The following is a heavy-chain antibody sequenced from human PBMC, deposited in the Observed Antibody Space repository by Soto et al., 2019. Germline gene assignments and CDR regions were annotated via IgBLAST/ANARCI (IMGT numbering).Heavy chain of an antibody. CDR1: GFTFSSYA. V-gene: IGHV3-23*01. J-gene: IGHJ4*02. D-gene: IGHD6-13*01. Sequence: GGSLRLSCAASGFTFSSYAMSWVRQAPGKGLEWVSGISGSGGSTYYADSVKGRFTISRDNSKNTLYLQMNSLRAEDTAVYYCAKSGRSSWLNDRFDYWGQGTLVTVSS. CDR2: ISGSGGST. CDR3: AKSGRSSWLNDRFDY.